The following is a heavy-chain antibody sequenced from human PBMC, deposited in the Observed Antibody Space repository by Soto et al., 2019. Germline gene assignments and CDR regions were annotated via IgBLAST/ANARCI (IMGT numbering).Heavy chain of an antibody. CDR1: GFIFSSYA. D-gene: IGHD6-6*01. Sequence: GGSLRVSCAASGFIFSSYAMSWGRQAPGKGLEWVSVISGSDDSTYYADSVKGRFTISRDNSKNTLYLQMNSLRAEDTAVYYCAKRSSSSTFDYWGQGTLVTVSS. CDR2: ISGSDDST. CDR3: AKRSSSSTFDY. V-gene: IGHV3-23*01. J-gene: IGHJ4*02.